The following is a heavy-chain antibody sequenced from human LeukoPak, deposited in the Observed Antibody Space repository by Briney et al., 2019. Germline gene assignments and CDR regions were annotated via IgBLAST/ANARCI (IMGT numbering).Heavy chain of an antibody. CDR2: MNSDGGAT. Sequence: PGGSLRLSCAASGFTFSSYWMHWVRQAPGKGLEWVSRMNSDGGATNYADSVKGRFTISRDNAKNSLYLQMNSLRAEDTAVYYCARHWNPGSYYYYGMDVWGQGTTVTVSS. D-gene: IGHD1-1*01. V-gene: IGHV3-74*01. J-gene: IGHJ6*02. CDR1: GFTFSSYW. CDR3: ARHWNPGSYYYYGMDV.